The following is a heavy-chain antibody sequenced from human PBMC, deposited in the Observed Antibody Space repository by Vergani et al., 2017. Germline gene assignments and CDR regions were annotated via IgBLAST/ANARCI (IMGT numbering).Heavy chain of an antibody. CDR3: TSQEKDGANGVYYTGHATMFSDYYMDV. D-gene: IGHD2-8*01. Sequence: QVQLVQSGAEVKKPGSSVKVSCKASGGTFSSYAISWVRQAPGQGLEWMGGINPIFGTANYAQKFQGRVTITADESTSTAYMELSSLRSEDTAVYYCTSQEKDGANGVYYTGHATMFSDYYMDVWGKGTTVTVSS. CDR2: INPIFGTA. V-gene: IGHV1-69*01. J-gene: IGHJ6*03. CDR1: GGTFSSYA.